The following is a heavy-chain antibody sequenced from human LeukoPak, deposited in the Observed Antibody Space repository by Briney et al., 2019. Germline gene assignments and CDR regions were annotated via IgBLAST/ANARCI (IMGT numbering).Heavy chain of an antibody. D-gene: IGHD2-2*01. CDR1: GFTFSSYP. V-gene: IGHV3-23*01. Sequence: GASLRLSCAASGFTFSSYPLSWFGRPPGRGRDWAPAISGSGGSTYYADSVKGRFTISRDNSKNTLYLQMNSLRAEDTAVYYCAKDPGCTSCFHGFDPWGQGTLVTVSS. J-gene: IGHJ5*02. CDR3: AKDPGCTSCFHGFDP. CDR2: ISGSGGST.